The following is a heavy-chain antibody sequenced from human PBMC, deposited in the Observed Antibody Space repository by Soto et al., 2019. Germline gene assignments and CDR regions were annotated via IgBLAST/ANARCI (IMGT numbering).Heavy chain of an antibody. D-gene: IGHD1-26*01. CDR2: IYWDDDK. J-gene: IGHJ4*02. CDR1: GFSLSTNGVG. CDR3: AHILVGATTRD. V-gene: IGHV2-5*02. Sequence: QITLKESGPTLVKPTQTLTLTCTFSGFSLSTNGVGVGWIRQPPGQALEWLALIYWDDDKRYRPSLKTRLTITKDTSKNQVVLTMTNMDPMDTGTYYCAHILVGATTRDWGQGTLVTVSS.